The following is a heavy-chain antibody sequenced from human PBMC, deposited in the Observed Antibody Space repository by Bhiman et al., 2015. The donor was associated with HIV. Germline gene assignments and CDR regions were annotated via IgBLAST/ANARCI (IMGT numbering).Heavy chain of an antibody. CDR3: AKDRGNIAIVRHSFDS. Sequence: QVQLVESGGGVVQPGRSLRLSCAASGFTFSSYAMHWVRQAPGKGLEWVAVIWYDGTNKYYADSVKGRFTISRDNSKNTLHVQMSSLRADDTAVYYCAKDRGNIAIVRHSFDSWGQGTLVTVSS. CDR2: IWYDGTNK. CDR1: GFTFSSYA. D-gene: IGHD2/OR15-2a*01. V-gene: IGHV3-33*06. J-gene: IGHJ4*02.